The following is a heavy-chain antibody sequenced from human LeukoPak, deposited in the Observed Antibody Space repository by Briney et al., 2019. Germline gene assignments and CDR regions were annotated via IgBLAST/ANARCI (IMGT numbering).Heavy chain of an antibody. CDR2: IIPIFGTA. V-gene: IGHV1-69*01. J-gene: IGHJ3*02. CDR3: ARDLTYYYDSSGYYWDAFDI. CDR1: GGTFSSYA. D-gene: IGHD3-22*01. Sequence: SVKVSCKASGGTFSSYAISWVRQAPGQGLERMGGIIPIFGTANYAQKFQGRVTITADESTSTAYMELSSLRSEDTAVYYCARDLTYYYDSSGYYWDAFDIWGQGTMVTVSS.